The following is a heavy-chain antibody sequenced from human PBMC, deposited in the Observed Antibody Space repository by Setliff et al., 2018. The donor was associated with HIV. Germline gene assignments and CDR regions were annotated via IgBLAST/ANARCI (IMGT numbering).Heavy chain of an antibody. CDR3: ARGGGYDRSGYYPFDY. Sequence: PSETLSLTCAVYGGSLSGYHWSWIRQSPEKGLEWIGEINHSGSTNYNPSLKSRVTMSVDMSKNQFSLKLSSVTAADTAVYYCARGGGYDRSGYYPFDYWGQGTPVTVSS. CDR2: INHSGST. V-gene: IGHV4-34*01. D-gene: IGHD3-22*01. J-gene: IGHJ4*02. CDR1: GGSLSGYH.